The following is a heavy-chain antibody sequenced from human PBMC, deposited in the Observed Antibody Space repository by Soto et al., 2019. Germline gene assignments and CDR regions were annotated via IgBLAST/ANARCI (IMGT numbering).Heavy chain of an antibody. CDR1: GFTFRSYA. D-gene: IGHD5-18*01. J-gene: IGHJ4*02. Sequence: GGSLRLSCAASGFTFRSYAMTWVRQAPGKGLEWVSVITYNGDNTYYADSVKGRFTISRDNSKDTVHLQMNSLRAEDTAVYYCARYIRGPTVFYFDFWGPGVLVTVSS. CDR2: ITYNGDNT. V-gene: IGHV3-23*01. CDR3: ARYIRGPTVFYFDF.